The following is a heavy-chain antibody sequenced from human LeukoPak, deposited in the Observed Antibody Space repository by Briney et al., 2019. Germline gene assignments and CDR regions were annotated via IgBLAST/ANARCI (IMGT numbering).Heavy chain of an antibody. CDR3: ARDRGRYYDYVWGSYRYYGLDY. CDR1: GFTFSSYG. Sequence: GGSLRLSCAASGFTFSSYGMSWVRQAPGKGLEWVSAISGSGGSTYYADSVKGRFTISRDNSKNTLYLQMNSLRAEDTAVYYCARDRGRYYDYVWGSYRYYGLDYWGQGTLVTVSS. J-gene: IGHJ4*02. CDR2: ISGSGGST. V-gene: IGHV3-23*01. D-gene: IGHD3-16*02.